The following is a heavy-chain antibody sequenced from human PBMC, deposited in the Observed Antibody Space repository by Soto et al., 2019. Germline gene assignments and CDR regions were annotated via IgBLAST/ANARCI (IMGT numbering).Heavy chain of an antibody. CDR1: GFTFSSYA. CDR3: AKDLGPSKYSSSSGGNWFDP. CDR2: ISGSGGST. V-gene: IGHV3-23*01. D-gene: IGHD6-6*01. J-gene: IGHJ5*02. Sequence: GGSLRLSCAASGFTFSSYAMSWVRQAPGKGLEWVSAISGSGGSTYYADSVKGRFTISRDNSKNTLYLQMNSLRAEETAVYYCAKDLGPSKYSSSSGGNWFDPWGQGTLVTVSS.